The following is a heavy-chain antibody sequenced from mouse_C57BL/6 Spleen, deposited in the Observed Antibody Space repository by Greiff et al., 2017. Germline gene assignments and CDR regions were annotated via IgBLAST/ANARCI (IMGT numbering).Heavy chain of an antibody. CDR3: AREGFAY. CDR1: GYAFTNYL. Sequence: QVQLKESGAELVRPGTSVKVSCKASGYAFTNYLIEWVKQRPGQGLEWIGVINPGSGGTNYNEKFKGKATLTADKSSSTAYMQLSSLTSEDSAVCFCAREGFAYWGQGTLVTVSA. CDR2: INPGSGGT. V-gene: IGHV1-54*01. J-gene: IGHJ3*01.